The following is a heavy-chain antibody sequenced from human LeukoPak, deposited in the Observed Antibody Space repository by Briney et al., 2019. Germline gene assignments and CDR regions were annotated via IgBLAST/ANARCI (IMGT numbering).Heavy chain of an antibody. D-gene: IGHD3-10*01. Sequence: GGSLRLSCAASGFTFSSYWMSWVRQAPGKGLEWVANIKQEGSEKYYVDSVKGRFTISRDNAKNSLYLQMNSLRAEDTAVYYCARELRGGLLWFGELSPLFDYCGQGTLVTVSS. J-gene: IGHJ4*02. CDR2: IKQEGSEK. V-gene: IGHV3-7*03. CDR1: GFTFSSYW. CDR3: ARELRGGLLWFGELSPLFDY.